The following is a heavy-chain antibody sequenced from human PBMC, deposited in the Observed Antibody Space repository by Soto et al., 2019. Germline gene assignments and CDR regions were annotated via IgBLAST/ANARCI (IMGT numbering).Heavy chain of an antibody. V-gene: IGHV1-46*01. CDR2: INPSGGST. Sequence: ASVKVSCKASGCTFTSYYMHWVRQAPGQGLEWMGIINPSGGSTSYAQKFQGRVTMTRDTSTSTVYMELSSLRSEDTAVYYCASLYYYDSSGYYGMDVWGQGTTVTVYS. CDR3: ASLYYYDSSGYYGMDV. D-gene: IGHD3-22*01. J-gene: IGHJ6*02. CDR1: GCTFTSYY.